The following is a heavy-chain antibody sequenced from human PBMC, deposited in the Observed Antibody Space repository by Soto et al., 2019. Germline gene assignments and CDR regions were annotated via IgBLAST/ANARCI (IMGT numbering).Heavy chain of an antibody. D-gene: IGHD2-8*01. J-gene: IGHJ4*02. Sequence: GGSLRLSCAASGFTVSSNYMSWVRQAPGKGLEWVSVIYSGGSTYYADSVKGRFTISRDNSKNTLYLQMNSLRAEDTAVYYCANTPWRDAYCTNGVCYTIFDYRGQGTLVTVSS. CDR2: IYSGGST. CDR1: GFTVSSNY. V-gene: IGHV3-66*01. CDR3: ANTPWRDAYCTNGVCYTIFDY.